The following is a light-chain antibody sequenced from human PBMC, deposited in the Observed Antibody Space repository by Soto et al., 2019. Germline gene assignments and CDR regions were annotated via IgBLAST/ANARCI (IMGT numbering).Light chain of an antibody. CDR3: QQLNNYPRT. CDR2: AAS. J-gene: IGKJ2*01. Sequence: DIQLTQSPSFLSASIRDRVTITCRASHGITNYLAWYQQKPGKAPKLLIYAASTLQSGVPSRFSGSGSGTEFTLTIASLQPEDFATYYCQQLNNYPRTFGQGTKLEI. V-gene: IGKV1-9*01. CDR1: HGITNY.